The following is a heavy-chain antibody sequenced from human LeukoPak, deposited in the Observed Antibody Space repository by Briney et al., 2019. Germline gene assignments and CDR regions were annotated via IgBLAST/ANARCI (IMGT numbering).Heavy chain of an antibody. CDR2: IIPIFGTA. D-gene: IGHD3-22*01. J-gene: IGHJ5*02. Sequence: ASVKVSCKASGGTFSSYAISWLRQAPGQGLEWMGRIIPIFGTANYAQKFQGRVTITTDESTSTAYMELSSLRSEDTAVYYCARDQEYYDSSGYFRWFDPWGQGTLVTVSS. CDR1: GGTFSSYA. V-gene: IGHV1-69*05. CDR3: ARDQEYYDSSGYFRWFDP.